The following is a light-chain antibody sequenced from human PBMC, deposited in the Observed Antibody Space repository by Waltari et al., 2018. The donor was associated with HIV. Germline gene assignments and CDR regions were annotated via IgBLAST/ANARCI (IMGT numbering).Light chain of an antibody. CDR1: QTIGIN. Sequence: ETVMTQSPATLSVSPGERGIVSCRASQTIGINLAWYQQKPGQGPRLLIYGASTRATGIPGRVKGTGSGTEFTLTISGLQSEDFAIYYCQEYNSWPPRYTFGQGTKVEMK. J-gene: IGKJ2*01. CDR3: QEYNSWPPRYT. V-gene: IGKV3-15*01. CDR2: GAS.